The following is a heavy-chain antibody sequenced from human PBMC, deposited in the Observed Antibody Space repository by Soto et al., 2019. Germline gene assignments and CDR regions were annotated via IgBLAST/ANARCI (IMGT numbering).Heavy chain of an antibody. Sequence: QVQLQESGPGLVKPSQTLSLTCTVSGGSISRGGYYWSLIRQHPGKGLEWIGYIYYSGSTYYNPSLKSRVTLSVDTSKNQFSRKLSSVTAADTAGYYWARESQQLVHLAPWGQVTLVTVSS. V-gene: IGHV4-31*03. CDR1: GGSISRGGYY. CDR2: IYYSGST. J-gene: IGHJ5*02. D-gene: IGHD6-13*01. CDR3: ARESQQLVHLAP.